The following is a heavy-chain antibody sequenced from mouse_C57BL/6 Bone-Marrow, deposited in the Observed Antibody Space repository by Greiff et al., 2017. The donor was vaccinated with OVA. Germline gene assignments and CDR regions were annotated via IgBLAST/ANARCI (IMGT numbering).Heavy chain of an antibody. CDR2: ITHSGET. D-gene: IGHD2-4*01. Sequence: VHLVESGPGLVKPSQSLFLTCSITGFPITSGYYWIWIRQSPGKPLEWMGYITHSGETFYNPSLQSPISITRETSKNQFFLQLNSVTTEDTAMYYCAGDRPSYYDYDWFAYWGQGTLVTVSA. CDR1: GFPITSGYY. J-gene: IGHJ3*01. CDR3: AGDRPSYYDYDWFAY. V-gene: IGHV12-3*01.